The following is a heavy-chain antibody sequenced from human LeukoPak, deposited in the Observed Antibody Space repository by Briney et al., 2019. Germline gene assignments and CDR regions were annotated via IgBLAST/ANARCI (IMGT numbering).Heavy chain of an antibody. J-gene: IGHJ6*02. CDR2: ISYDGSNK. CDR3: AGVRGGDYGRYGMDV. D-gene: IGHD4-17*01. V-gene: IGHV3-30-3*01. Sequence: GGSLRLSCVASGFTFTFSSYAVHWVRQAPGKGLEWVAVISYDGSNKYYADSVKGRFTISRDNTKNTLYLQMNSLRADDTAVYYCAGVRGGDYGRYGMDVWGQGTTVTVSS. CDR1: GFTFTFSSYA.